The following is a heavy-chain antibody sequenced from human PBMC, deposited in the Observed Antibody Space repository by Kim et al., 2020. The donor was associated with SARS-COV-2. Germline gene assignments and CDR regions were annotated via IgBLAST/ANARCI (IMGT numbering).Heavy chain of an antibody. Sequence: ASVKVSCKASGYTFTSYYMHWVRQAPGQGLEWMGIINPSGGSTSYAQKFQGRVTMTRDTSTSTVYMELSSLRSEDTAVYYCARGGLNTFLTRVYFDYWGQGTLVTVSS. CDR1: GYTFTSYY. J-gene: IGHJ4*02. D-gene: IGHD3-16*01. CDR3: ARGGLNTFLTRVYFDY. V-gene: IGHV1-46*01. CDR2: INPSGGST.